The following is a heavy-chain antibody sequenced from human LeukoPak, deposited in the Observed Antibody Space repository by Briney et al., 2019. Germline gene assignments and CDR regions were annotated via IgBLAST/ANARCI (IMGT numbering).Heavy chain of an antibody. V-gene: IGHV1-8*02. J-gene: IGHJ4*02. CDR1: GYTFTSYD. Sequence: GASVKVSCKASGYTFTSYDINWVRQATGQGLEWMGWMNPNSGNTGYAQKFQGRVTMTRDTSTSTVYMELSSLRSEDTAVYYCARDSLAAQGEYYFDYWGQGTLVTVSS. CDR2: MNPNSGNT. CDR3: ARDSLAAQGEYYFDY. D-gene: IGHD3-16*01.